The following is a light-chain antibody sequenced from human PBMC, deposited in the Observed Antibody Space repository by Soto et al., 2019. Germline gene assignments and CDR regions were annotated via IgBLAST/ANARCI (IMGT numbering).Light chain of an antibody. CDR3: CSFAGGSTYV. Sequence: QSALTQPASVSGSPGQSITISCTGTSSDVGGYSLVSWYQQHPRKAPKLMIYEDSERPSGVSLRCSASKSGNTASLTISGLQAEDEADYYCCSFAGGSTYVFGSGTKLTVL. V-gene: IGLV2-23*01. J-gene: IGLJ1*01. CDR1: SSDVGGYSL. CDR2: EDS.